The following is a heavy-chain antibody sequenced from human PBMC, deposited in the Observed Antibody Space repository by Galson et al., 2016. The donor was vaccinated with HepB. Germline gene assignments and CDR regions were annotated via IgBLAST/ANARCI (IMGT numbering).Heavy chain of an antibody. CDR1: GFTFSDYY. V-gene: IGHV3-11*05. D-gene: IGHD3-10*01. J-gene: IGHJ4*02. Sequence: CAASGFTFSDYYMSWIRQAPGKGLEWLSYISSSSHHTDYADSAKGRFTISRDNAKNSLHLQMNNLRVEDTAVYYCARAVPDIYASGSYPDYWGQGTLVTVSS. CDR2: ISSSSHHT. CDR3: ARAVPDIYASGSYPDY.